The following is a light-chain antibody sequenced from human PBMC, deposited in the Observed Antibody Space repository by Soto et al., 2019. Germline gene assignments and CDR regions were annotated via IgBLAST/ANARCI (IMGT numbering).Light chain of an antibody. CDR3: HHRYNWPTWT. V-gene: IGKV3-11*01. CDR2: DAS. J-gene: IGKJ1*01. Sequence: DIVLTQSPATLSLSPGERATLSCRASQSVSNNLAWYQQKPGQAPRPLIYDASNRATGIPARFSGSGSGTDFTLTISSLEAEDFAVYYCHHRYNWPTWTFGQGTKVEI. CDR1: QSVSNN.